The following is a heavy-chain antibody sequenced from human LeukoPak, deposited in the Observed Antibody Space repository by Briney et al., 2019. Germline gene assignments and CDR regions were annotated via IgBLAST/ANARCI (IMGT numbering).Heavy chain of an antibody. CDR3: ARYAFYCSGGSCQFYYFDY. D-gene: IGHD2-15*01. Sequence: GESLKISCKGSGYSFTSYWISWVRQMPGKGLEWMGRIDPSDSYTNYSPSFQGHVTISADKSICTAYLQWSSLKASDTAMYYCARYAFYCSGGSCQFYYFDYWGQGTLVTVSS. V-gene: IGHV5-10-1*01. CDR1: GYSFTSYW. CDR2: IDPSDSYT. J-gene: IGHJ4*02.